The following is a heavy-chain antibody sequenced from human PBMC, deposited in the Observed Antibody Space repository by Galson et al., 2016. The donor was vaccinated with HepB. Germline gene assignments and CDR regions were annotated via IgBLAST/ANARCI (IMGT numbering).Heavy chain of an antibody. V-gene: IGHV3-43*01. CDR3: ATISTGDYYFNY. CDR1: GFTFDDYV. Sequence: SLRLSCAASGFTFDDYVLHWVRQAPGKGLEWVSLISWDGGSTFYADSVKGRFTISRDNSKYSLFLQMDSLRTEDTAFYYCATISTGDYYFNYWGHGTLVTVSS. J-gene: IGHJ4*01. D-gene: IGHD2-21*02. CDR2: ISWDGGST.